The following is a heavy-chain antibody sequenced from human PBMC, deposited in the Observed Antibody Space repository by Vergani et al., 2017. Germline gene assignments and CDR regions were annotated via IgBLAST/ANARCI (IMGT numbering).Heavy chain of an antibody. D-gene: IGHD2-2*01. V-gene: IGHV1-69*01. CDR2: IIPIFGTA. J-gene: IGHJ5*02. Sequence: QVQLGQSGAEGKKLGSSVKVSCKAFGGTFSSYVISGARQAPGQGLEWMGGIIPIFGTANYAQKFQGRVTITADESTSTAYTELSCLRSEDTAVYYCARDRRDIVVVPAATWRGFDPWGQGTLVIVSS. CDR3: ARDRRDIVVVPAATWRGFDP. CDR1: GGTFSSYV.